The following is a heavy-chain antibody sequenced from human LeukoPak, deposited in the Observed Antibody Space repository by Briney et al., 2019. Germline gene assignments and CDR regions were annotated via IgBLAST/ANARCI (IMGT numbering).Heavy chain of an antibody. D-gene: IGHD2-2*01. V-gene: IGHV4-34*01. CDR3: ARNSSRDCGSTNCSPGGWLGT. Sequence: PSETLSLTCAVYGGSFSGYYWSWIRQPPGKGLEWIGEINHSGSTNYNPSLKSRVTISVDTSKNQFSLKLSSVTAADTAVYYCARNSSRDCGSTNCSPGGWLGTWGQGLLVTVSS. J-gene: IGHJ5*02. CDR1: GGSFSGYY. CDR2: INHSGST.